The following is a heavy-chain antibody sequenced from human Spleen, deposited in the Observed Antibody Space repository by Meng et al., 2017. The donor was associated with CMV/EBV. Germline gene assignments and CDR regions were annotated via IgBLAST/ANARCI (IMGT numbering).Heavy chain of an antibody. Sequence: AVSGGSISSSSWWSWVRRPPGKGLEWIGEIYHSGSTNYNPSLKSRVTISVDKSKNQFSLKLSSVTAADTAVYYCARITGILDIQFDYWGQGTLVTVSS. J-gene: IGHJ4*02. CDR3: ARITGILDIQFDY. V-gene: IGHV4-4*02. CDR2: IYHSGST. D-gene: IGHD1-20*01. CDR1: GGSISSSSW.